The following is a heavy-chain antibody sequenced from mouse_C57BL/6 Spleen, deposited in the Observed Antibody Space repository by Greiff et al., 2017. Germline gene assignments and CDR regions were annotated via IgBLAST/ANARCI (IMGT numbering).Heavy chain of an antibody. CDR2: ISSGSSTI. J-gene: IGHJ1*03. D-gene: IGHD2-1*01. CDR1: GFTFSDYG. CDR3: ARGNPRWYFDV. Sequence: DVMLVESGGGLVKPGGSLKLSCAASGFTFSDYGMHWVRQAPEKGLEWVAYISSGSSTIYYADTVKGRFTFSRDNTKNTLFLQMTSLRSEDTAIDYYARGNPRWYFDVWGTGTTVTVSS. V-gene: IGHV5-17*01.